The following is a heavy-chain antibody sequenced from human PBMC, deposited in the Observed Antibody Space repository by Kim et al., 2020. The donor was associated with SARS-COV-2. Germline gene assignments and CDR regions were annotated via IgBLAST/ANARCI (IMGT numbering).Heavy chain of an antibody. CDR1: GFTFSSYA. CDR3: AKDQTECDLLPYFDY. J-gene: IGHJ4*02. CDR2: ISGSGGST. Sequence: GGSLRLSCAASGFTFSSYAMSWVRQAPGKGLEWVSAISGSGGSTYYADSVKGRFTISRDNSKNTLYLQMNSLRAEETAVYYCAKDQTECDLLPYFDYWGQGTLVTVSS. D-gene: IGHD1-26*01. V-gene: IGHV3-23*01.